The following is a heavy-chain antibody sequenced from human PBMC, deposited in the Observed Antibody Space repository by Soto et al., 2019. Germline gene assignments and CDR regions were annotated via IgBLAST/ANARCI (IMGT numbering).Heavy chain of an antibody. Sequence: QVQLVQSGAEVKKPGASVKVSCKASGYTFTSYGISWVRQAPGQGLEWMGWISAYNGNTNYAQKRQGRVTMTTDTSTSTAYMELRSLRSDDTAVYYCARVLIPYQLLFLFDPWGQGTLVTVSS. V-gene: IGHV1-18*01. D-gene: IGHD2-2*01. CDR1: GYTFTSYG. CDR2: ISAYNGNT. J-gene: IGHJ5*02. CDR3: ARVLIPYQLLFLFDP.